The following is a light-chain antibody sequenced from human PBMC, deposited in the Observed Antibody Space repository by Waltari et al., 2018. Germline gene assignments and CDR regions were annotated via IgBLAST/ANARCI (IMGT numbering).Light chain of an antibody. V-gene: IGKV1-5*03. J-gene: IGKJ1*01. CDR2: KAS. CDR1: ESIRNW. Sequence: DVQMTQSPSTLSASVGDRVTITCRASESIRNWLAWYQQKPGKAPKVLIYKASNLECTVPLRCSGSGSETEFTLTISSLQPDDCAIYYCQQYSTYPRTFGQGTKVEIK. CDR3: QQYSTYPRT.